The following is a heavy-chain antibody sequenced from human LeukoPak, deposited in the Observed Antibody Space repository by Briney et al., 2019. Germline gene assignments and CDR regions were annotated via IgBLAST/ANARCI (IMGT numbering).Heavy chain of an antibody. Sequence: SETLSLTCTVSGGSISSGSYYWSWIRQPAGKGLEWIGRIYTSGSTNYNPSLKSRVTISVDTSKNQFSLKLSSVTAADTAVYYCARAFDYYYMDVWGKGTTATVSS. V-gene: IGHV4-61*02. J-gene: IGHJ6*03. D-gene: IGHD3-10*01. CDR1: GGSISSGSYY. CDR3: ARAFDYYYMDV. CDR2: IYTSGST.